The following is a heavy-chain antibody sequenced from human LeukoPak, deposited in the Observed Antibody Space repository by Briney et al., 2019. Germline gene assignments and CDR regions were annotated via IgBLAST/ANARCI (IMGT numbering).Heavy chain of an antibody. J-gene: IGHJ6*03. D-gene: IGHD3-10*01. CDR3: AKDDSYGSGSYFYYYYMDV. Sequence: PGGSLRLSCAASGFTFSSYGMHWVRQAPGKGLEWVAFIRYDGSNKYYADSVKGRFTISRDNSKNTLYLQMNSLRAEDTAVYYCAKDDSYGSGSYFYYYYMDVWGKGTTVTISS. V-gene: IGHV3-30*02. CDR1: GFTFSSYG. CDR2: IRYDGSNK.